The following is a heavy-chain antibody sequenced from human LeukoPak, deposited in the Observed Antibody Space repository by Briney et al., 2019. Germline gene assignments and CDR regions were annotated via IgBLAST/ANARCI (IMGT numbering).Heavy chain of an antibody. Sequence: SGPTLVKPTQTLALTCTFSGFSLTTSGVGVGWIRQPPGKALEWLALIYWDDDKRYSPSLKSRVTITKDTSKNQVVLTMTNMDPVDTATYYCSRTRRGQLGWTNDYWGQGTLVTVSS. V-gene: IGHV2-5*02. CDR2: IYWDDDK. CDR1: GFSLTTSGVG. J-gene: IGHJ4*02. CDR3: SRTRRGQLGWTNDY. D-gene: IGHD6-19*01.